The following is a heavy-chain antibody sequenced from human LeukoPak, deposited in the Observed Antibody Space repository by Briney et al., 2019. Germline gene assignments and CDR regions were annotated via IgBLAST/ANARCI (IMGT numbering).Heavy chain of an antibody. D-gene: IGHD2-21*02. CDR1: GFTFSGSW. V-gene: IGHV3-74*01. CDR3: ARFLMVTAGDY. J-gene: IGHJ4*02. Sequence: GGSLRLSCAASGFTFSGSWMHWVRQTPGKGLVWVSRITGDGSGATYADSVKGRFTISRDNAKNTVYLQVNSLRDEDTAVYYCARFLMVTAGDYWGQGTLVTVSS. CDR2: ITGDGSGA.